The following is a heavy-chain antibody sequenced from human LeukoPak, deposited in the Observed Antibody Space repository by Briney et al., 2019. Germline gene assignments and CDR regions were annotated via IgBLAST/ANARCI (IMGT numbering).Heavy chain of an antibody. D-gene: IGHD3-16*02. CDR3: AKSQYYDYVWGSYQGYYFDY. CDR2: ISYDGSNK. Sequence: GGSLRLSCAASGFTFSSYAMHWVRQAPGKGLEWVAVISYDGSNKYYADSVKGRFTISRDNSKNSLYLQMNSLRTEDTALYYCAKSQYYDYVWGSYQGYYFDYWGQGTLVTVSS. J-gene: IGHJ4*02. V-gene: IGHV3-30-3*02. CDR1: GFTFSSYA.